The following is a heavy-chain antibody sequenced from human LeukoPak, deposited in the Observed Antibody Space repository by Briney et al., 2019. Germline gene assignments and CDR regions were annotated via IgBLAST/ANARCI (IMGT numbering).Heavy chain of an antibody. CDR3: TRQPVSGSYSFNFDY. V-gene: IGHV3-73*01. D-gene: IGHD1-26*01. J-gene: IGHJ4*02. CDR1: GSTFSGSA. CDR2: IRSKANSYAT. Sequence: GGSLKLSCAASGSTFSGSAMHWVRQASGKGLEWVGRIRSKANSYATAYAASVKGRFTISRDDSKNTAYLQMNSLKTEDTAVYYCTRQPVSGSYSFNFDYWGQGTLVTVSS.